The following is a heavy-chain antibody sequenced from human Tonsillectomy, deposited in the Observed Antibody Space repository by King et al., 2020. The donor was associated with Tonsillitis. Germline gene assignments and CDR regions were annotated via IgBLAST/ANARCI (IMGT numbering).Heavy chain of an antibody. CDR3: ARHPHCGSGSPAVFYI. CDR2: IDPSDSYT. CDR1: GYNFITYW. D-gene: IGHD3-10*01. Sequence: VQLVQSGAEVKKPGESLRISCEGSGYNFITYWINWVRQMPGKGLEWMGRIDPSDSYTNYSPSFQGHVSISADKSISTVYLQWSSLKASDTATYYCARHPHCGSGSPAVFYIWGQGTMVTVSS. V-gene: IGHV5-10-1*03. J-gene: IGHJ3*02.